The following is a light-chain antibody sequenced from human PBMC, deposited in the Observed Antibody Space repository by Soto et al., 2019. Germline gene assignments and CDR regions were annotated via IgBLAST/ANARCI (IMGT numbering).Light chain of an antibody. CDR1: QSITSH. V-gene: IGKV1-39*01. CDR3: QQGYNSPWT. Sequence: DIQMTQSPSSLSASVGDRVTITCRASQSITSHLNWYQQKPGKAPKLLIYAASTLHSGVPSRFSGSGSGTEFTLTISSLQPEDFATYSCQQGYNSPWTFGQGTKVEIK. J-gene: IGKJ1*01. CDR2: AAS.